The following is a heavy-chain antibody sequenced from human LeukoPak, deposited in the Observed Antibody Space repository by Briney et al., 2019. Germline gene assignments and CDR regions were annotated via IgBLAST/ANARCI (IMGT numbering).Heavy chain of an antibody. CDR1: GYTFTSYY. D-gene: IGHD1-26*01. Sequence: ALVKVSCKASGYTFTSYYMHWVRQAPGQGLEWMGIINPSGGSTSCAQKFQGRVTMTRDTSTSTVYMELSSLRSEDTAVYYCARVAAMWSYTAAYYFDYWGQGTLVTVSS. J-gene: IGHJ4*02. CDR2: INPSGGST. CDR3: ARVAAMWSYTAAYYFDY. V-gene: IGHV1-46*03.